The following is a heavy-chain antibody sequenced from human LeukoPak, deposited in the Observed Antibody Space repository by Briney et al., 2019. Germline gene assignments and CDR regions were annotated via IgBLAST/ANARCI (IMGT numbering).Heavy chain of an antibody. CDR3: ARGLGMEGDY. J-gene: IGHJ4*02. V-gene: IGHV1-18*01. Sequence: ASVKVSCKASGYTFTSYGISWVRQAPGQGLEWMGWISAYNGNTNYAQKFQGRVTMTRDTSISTAYMELSRLRSDDTAVYYCARGLGMEGDYWGQGTLVTVSS. D-gene: IGHD7-27*01. CDR2: ISAYNGNT. CDR1: GYTFTSYG.